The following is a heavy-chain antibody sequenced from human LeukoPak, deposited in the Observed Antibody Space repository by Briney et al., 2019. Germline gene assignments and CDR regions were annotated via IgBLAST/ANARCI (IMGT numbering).Heavy chain of an antibody. J-gene: IGHJ5*02. CDR1: GFIFSDYS. CDR3: ARDNPSHQGGPRWGMVDWFDP. V-gene: IGHV3-21*04. D-gene: IGHD2-8*01. CDR2: ISSRSGYI. Sequence: GGSLRLSCAASGFIFSDYSMNWVRQAPGQGLDWVSSISSRSGYIYYAESVKGRFTISRDNAKNSLYLQMNSLRAEDTALYYCARDNPSHQGGPRWGMVDWFDPWGQGTLVTVSS.